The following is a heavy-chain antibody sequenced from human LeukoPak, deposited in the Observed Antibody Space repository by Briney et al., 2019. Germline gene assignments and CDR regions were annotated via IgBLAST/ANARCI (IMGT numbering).Heavy chain of an antibody. D-gene: IGHD3-22*01. CDR3: ARSGFHYDGGGYYYVY. J-gene: IGHJ4*02. V-gene: IGHV3-20*04. Sequence: GGSLRLSCAASGFTFDDYGMNWVRQAPGKGLEWVSGINWNGDRIDYADSVKGRFTISRDNAKNSLYLQMNSLRAEDTALYYCARSGFHYDGGGYYYVYWGQGTLVIVSS. CDR1: GFTFDDYG. CDR2: INWNGDRI.